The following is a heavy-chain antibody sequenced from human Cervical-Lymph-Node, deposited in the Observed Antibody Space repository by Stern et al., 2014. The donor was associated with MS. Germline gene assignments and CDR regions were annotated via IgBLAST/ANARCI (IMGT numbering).Heavy chain of an antibody. CDR3: AKACDTGSTPFDY. J-gene: IGHJ4*02. CDR2: ISHDGSND. Sequence: VQLVESGGCVVQPGRSLRLSCAASGFTFSHFSLHWVRQAPGKGLEWLAVISHDGSNDDYADSVEGRFTIYRDNSKKALYLQMNSLRVEDTAVYYCAKACDTGSTPFDYWGQGTLVTVSP. V-gene: IGHV3-30*18. D-gene: IGHD2-8*02. CDR1: GFTFSHFS.